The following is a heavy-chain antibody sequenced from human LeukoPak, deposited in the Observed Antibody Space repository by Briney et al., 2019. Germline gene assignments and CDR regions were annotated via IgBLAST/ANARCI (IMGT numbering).Heavy chain of an antibody. J-gene: IGHJ6*03. CDR1: GFTFSSYG. CDR3: AKLRQQLVRGYYYYYMDV. D-gene: IGHD6-13*01. CDR2: ISGSGGST. Sequence: GGSLRLSCAASGFTFSSYGMSWVRQAPGKGLEWVSAISGSGGSTYYADSVKGRFTISRDNSKNTLYLQMNSLRAEDTAVYYCAKLRQQLVRGYYYYYMDVWGKGTTVTISS. V-gene: IGHV3-23*01.